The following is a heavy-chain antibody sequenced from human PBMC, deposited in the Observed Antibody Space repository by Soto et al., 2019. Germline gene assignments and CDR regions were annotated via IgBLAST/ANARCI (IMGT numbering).Heavy chain of an antibody. Sequence: QVQLVQSGAEVKKPGSSVKVSCKASGGTFSSYAISWVRQAPGQGLEWMGGIIPIFGTANYAQKFQGRVTITADESTRTAYMELSSLRSEEKAVYYCARVCGSYIVNYYYYGMDVWGQGTTVTVSS. J-gene: IGHJ6*02. V-gene: IGHV1-69*01. CDR1: GGTFSSYA. CDR2: IIPIFGTA. CDR3: ARVCGSYIVNYYYYGMDV. D-gene: IGHD1-26*01.